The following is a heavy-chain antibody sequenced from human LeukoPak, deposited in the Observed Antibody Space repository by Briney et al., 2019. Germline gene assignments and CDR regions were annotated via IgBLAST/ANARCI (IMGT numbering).Heavy chain of an antibody. J-gene: IGHJ6*03. Sequence: ASVKVSCKASGGSFSSYAISWVRQAPGQGLEWMGGIIAIFGTANYAQKFQGRVTITTDESTSTAYMELSSLRSEDTAVYYCAASGYYGHYYYYYMDVCGKGTTVTVS. D-gene: IGHD3-22*01. CDR2: IIAIFGTA. CDR3: AASGYYGHYYYYYMDV. CDR1: GGSFSSYA. V-gene: IGHV1-69*05.